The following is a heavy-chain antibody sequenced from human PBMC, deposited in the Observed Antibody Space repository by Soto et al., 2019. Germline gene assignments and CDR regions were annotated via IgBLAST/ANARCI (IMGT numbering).Heavy chain of an antibody. J-gene: IGHJ5*02. CDR3: ARMAASGSLNWFDP. CDR2: MNPGSGNT. Sequence: QVQLVQSGAEVKKPGASVKVSCKASGYTFTNYEINWVRQATGQGLGWMGWMNPGSGNTDYAHKFQGRVTMTRNISISTAYMELSRLGPDATAIYYCARMAASGSLNWFDPWGQGTLVTVSS. D-gene: IGHD3-10*01. V-gene: IGHV1-8*01. CDR1: GYTFTNYE.